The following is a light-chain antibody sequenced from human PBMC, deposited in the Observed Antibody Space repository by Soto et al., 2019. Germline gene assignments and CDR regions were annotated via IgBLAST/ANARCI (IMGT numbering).Light chain of an antibody. CDR2: DVS. J-gene: IGLJ1*01. V-gene: IGLV2-14*01. CDR1: SSDVGGYNY. CDR3: GSYTSNSTTEDV. Sequence: QSVLTQPASVSGSPGQSITISCTGTSSDVGGYNYVSWYQQHPGKAPKLMIYDVSNRPSGVSTRFSGSKSGNTASLTVSGLQAEDEADYYCGSYTSNSTTEDVFGPGTKVNVL.